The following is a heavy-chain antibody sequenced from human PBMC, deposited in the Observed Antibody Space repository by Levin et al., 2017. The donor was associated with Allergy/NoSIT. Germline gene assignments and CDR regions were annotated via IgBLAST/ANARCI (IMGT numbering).Heavy chain of an antibody. D-gene: IGHD3-10*01. V-gene: IGHV2-70*11. Sequence: VSGPTLVKPTQTLTLTCTLSGFSLSASGVCLSWIRQPPGKALEWLARIDWDDEKYYRTSLKTRLTISKDTSRNQVVLTMTNMEPVDTATYYCARIGSTLRGPYYHYYGMDVWGHGTTVTVSS. CDR3: ARIGSTLRGPYYHYYGMDV. CDR2: IDWDDEK. J-gene: IGHJ6*02. CDR1: GFSLSASGVC.